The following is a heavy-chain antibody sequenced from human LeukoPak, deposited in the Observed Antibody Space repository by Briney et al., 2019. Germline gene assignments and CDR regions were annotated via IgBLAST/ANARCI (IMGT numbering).Heavy chain of an antibody. D-gene: IGHD2-8*01. V-gene: IGHV4-39*01. CDR3: ARQTPTIVLKLYAFGPFDP. Sequence: KPSETLSLTCTVSGGSISSSSYYWGRIRQPPGKGLECIGSIYYSGSTYYNPSLKSRVTISGDTAKNQFSLKLTSVTAADTAVYYCARQTPTIVLKLYAFGPFDPWGQGTLVTVSS. CDR2: IYYSGST. CDR1: GGSISSSSYY. J-gene: IGHJ5*02.